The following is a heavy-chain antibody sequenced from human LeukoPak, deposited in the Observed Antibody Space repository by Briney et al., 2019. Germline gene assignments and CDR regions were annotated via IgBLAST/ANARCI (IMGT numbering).Heavy chain of an antibody. CDR3: ARGKRAVFDY. D-gene: IGHD6-19*01. CDR1: GGSFSGYY. CDR2: INHSGST. V-gene: IGHV4-34*01. Sequence: SETLSLTCAVYGGSFSGYYWSWIRQPPGKGLEWIGEINHSGSTNYNPSLKSRVTISVDTSKNQFSLKLSSVTAADMAVYYCARGKRAVFDYWGQGTLVTVSS. J-gene: IGHJ4*02.